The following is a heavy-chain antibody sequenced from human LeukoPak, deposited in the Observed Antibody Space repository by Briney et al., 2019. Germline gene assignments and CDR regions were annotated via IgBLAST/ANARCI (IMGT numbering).Heavy chain of an antibody. CDR1: GGSISSGDYY. D-gene: IGHD3-3*01. V-gene: IGHV4-30-4*08. Sequence: RPSETLSLTCTVSGGSISSGDYYWSWIRQPQGKGLEWIGYIYYSGSIYCNPSLKSRVTISVDTSKNQFSLKLSSVTAADTAVYYCARYDFWSGPNDAFDIWGQGTMVTVSS. J-gene: IGHJ3*02. CDR3: ARYDFWSGPNDAFDI. CDR2: IYYSGSI.